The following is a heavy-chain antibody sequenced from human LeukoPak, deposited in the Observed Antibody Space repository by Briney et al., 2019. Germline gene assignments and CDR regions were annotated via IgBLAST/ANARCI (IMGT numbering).Heavy chain of an antibody. CDR1: GGSFSGYY. CDR3: ARGSDTAAGLY. CDR2: INHSGST. V-gene: IGHV4-34*01. J-gene: IGHJ4*02. Sequence: SETLSLTCAVYGGSFSGYYWSWIRQPPGKGLEWIGEINHSGSTNYNPSLKSRVSISVDSPKNQFSLKVSSVTAADTAVYYCARGSDTAAGLYWGQGTLVTVSS. D-gene: IGHD6-13*01.